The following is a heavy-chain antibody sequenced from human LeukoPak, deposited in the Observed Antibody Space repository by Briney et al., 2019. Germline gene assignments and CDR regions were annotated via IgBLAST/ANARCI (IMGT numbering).Heavy chain of an antibody. V-gene: IGHV1-2*06. CDR3: ARQATVTDAFDI. D-gene: IGHD4-17*01. Sequence: ASVKVSCKASGYTFTSYYMHWVRQAPGQGLEWMGRINPNSGGPNYAQKFQGRVTMTRDTSISTAYMELSRLRSDDTAVYYCARQATVTDAFDIWGQGTMVTVSS. J-gene: IGHJ3*02. CDR2: INPNSGGP. CDR1: GYTFTSYY.